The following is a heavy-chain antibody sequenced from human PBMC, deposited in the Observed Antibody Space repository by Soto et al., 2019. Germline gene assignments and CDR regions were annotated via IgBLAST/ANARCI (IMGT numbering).Heavy chain of an antibody. CDR1: GYTFTSYY. V-gene: IGHV1-46*01. Sequence: ASVKVSCKASGYTFTSYYMHWVRQAPGQGLEWMGIINPSGGSTSYAQKFQGRVTITRDTSASTAYMELSSLRSEDTAVYYCARRVSSSWFPDYWGQGTLVTVSS. CDR3: ARRVSSSWFPDY. J-gene: IGHJ4*02. CDR2: INPSGGST. D-gene: IGHD6-13*01.